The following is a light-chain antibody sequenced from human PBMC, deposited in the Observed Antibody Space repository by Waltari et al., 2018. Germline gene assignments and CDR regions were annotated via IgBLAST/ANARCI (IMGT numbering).Light chain of an antibody. J-gene: IGKJ4*01. CDR1: QSVSSSY. Sequence: EIVLTQSPGTLSLSPGERATLSCRASQSVSSSYLAWYQQTPGQATRLLIYAASSRATGIPDMFGGSGSGTDFTLTSRRLEPEDSAVYCCQQYDSSPLTFGGGTKVEIK. CDR2: AAS. CDR3: QQYDSSPLT. V-gene: IGKV3-20*01.